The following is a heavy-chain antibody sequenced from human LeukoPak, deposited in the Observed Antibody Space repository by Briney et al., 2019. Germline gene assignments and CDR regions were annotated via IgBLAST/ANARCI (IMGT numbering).Heavy chain of an antibody. CDR3: AAKGYSYGNNAFDI. CDR1: GFTFSSCG. Sequence: GRSLRLSCAASGFTFSSCGMHWVRQAPGKGLEWVAVISYDGSNKFYADSVTGRFTISRGNSKNTLYLQMNSLRAEDTAVYYCAAKGYSYGNNAFDIWGQGAMVTVSS. D-gene: IGHD5-18*01. V-gene: IGHV3-30*03. CDR2: ISYDGSNK. J-gene: IGHJ3*02.